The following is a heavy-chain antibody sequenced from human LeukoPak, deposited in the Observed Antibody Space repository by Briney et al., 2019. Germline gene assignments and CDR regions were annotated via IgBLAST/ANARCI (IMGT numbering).Heavy chain of an antibody. D-gene: IGHD3-22*01. V-gene: IGHV4-4*02. Sequence: SETLSLTCAVSGDSITSDKWWTWVRQPPGKGLEWIGEIHHSKSSNYYPSLKSRVTISVDTSKNQFSLKLSSVTAADTAVYYCARGRAWYYYDSSGYYFDYWGQGTLVTVSS. CDR2: IHHSKSS. CDR1: GDSITSDKW. J-gene: IGHJ4*02. CDR3: ARGRAWYYYDSSGYYFDY.